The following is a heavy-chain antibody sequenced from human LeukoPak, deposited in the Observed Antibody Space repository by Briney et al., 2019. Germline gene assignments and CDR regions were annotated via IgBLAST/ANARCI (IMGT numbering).Heavy chain of an antibody. Sequence: GGSLRLSCAASGFTFSSYSMNWVRQAPGKGLEWGSSISSSSSYIYYADSVKGRFTISRYNDKNSLYLQIASLRAADTAVYYCARARETYNWTSTAYSYYLDVWRKGTTVTVSS. V-gene: IGHV3-21*01. CDR1: GFTFSSYS. J-gene: IGHJ6*03. CDR3: ARARETYNWTSTAYSYYLDV. CDR2: ISSSSSYI. D-gene: IGHD1-20*01.